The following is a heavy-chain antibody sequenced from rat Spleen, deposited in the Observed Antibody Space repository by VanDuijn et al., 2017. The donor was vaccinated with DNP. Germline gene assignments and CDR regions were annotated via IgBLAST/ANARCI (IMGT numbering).Heavy chain of an antibody. J-gene: IGHJ2*01. CDR3: AIANGDY. D-gene: IGHD4-1*01. CDR1: GFTFSDYY. Sequence: VQLKESGPGLVQPGGSMKLSCAASGFTFSDYYVAWVRQAPTKGLEWVAYISYDGSSTFYGDSVRGRFTISRDNAKSTLYLQLNSLRSEDTATYYCAIANGDYWGQGVMVTVSS. V-gene: IGHV5-22*01. CDR2: ISYDGSST.